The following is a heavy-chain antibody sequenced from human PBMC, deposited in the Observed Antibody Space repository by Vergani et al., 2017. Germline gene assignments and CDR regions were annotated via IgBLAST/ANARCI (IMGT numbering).Heavy chain of an antibody. J-gene: IGHJ4*02. D-gene: IGHD2-8*01. V-gene: IGHV1-8*03. CDR1: GYTFTSDD. CDR3: VRARRTCTYDHCPRYYYDL. Sequence: QVQLVQSWAEVKKPGASVKVSCKASGYTFTSDDINWVRQATGQGLEWMGWMNPISGNTGYAQNLQGRLTITRDTSVNTAYMELSSLTSEDMAVYYCVRARRTCTYDHCPRYYYDLWGQGTLVTVSS. CDR2: MNPISGNT.